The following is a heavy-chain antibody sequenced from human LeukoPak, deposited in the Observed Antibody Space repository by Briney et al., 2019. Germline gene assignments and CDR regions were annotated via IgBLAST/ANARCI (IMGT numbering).Heavy chain of an antibody. J-gene: IGHJ4*02. CDR1: GYTFTSYY. D-gene: IGHD4-17*01. CDR3: ARDEGDYGCRN. CDR2: INPSGGST. V-gene: IGHV1-46*01. Sequence: ASVKVSCKASGYTFTSYYMHWVRQAPGQGLEWMGIINPSGGSTSYAQKFQGRVTMTRDTSTSTVYMELSSLSSEDTAVYYCARDEGDYGCRNWGQGTLVTVSS.